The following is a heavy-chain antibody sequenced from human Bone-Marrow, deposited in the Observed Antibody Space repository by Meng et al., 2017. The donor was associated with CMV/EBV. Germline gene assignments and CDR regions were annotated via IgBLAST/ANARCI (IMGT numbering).Heavy chain of an antibody. D-gene: IGHD2-2*01. Sequence: GGSLRLSCAASEFTFSNFAMSWVRQAPGKGLEWVSAISGSGGSTYYADSVKGRFTISRDNSKNTLYLQMNSLRAEDTAVYYCAKLVVPAATLGYWGQGTLVTVSS. CDR2: ISGSGGST. J-gene: IGHJ4*02. CDR1: EFTFSNFA. CDR3: AKLVVPAATLGY. V-gene: IGHV3-23*01.